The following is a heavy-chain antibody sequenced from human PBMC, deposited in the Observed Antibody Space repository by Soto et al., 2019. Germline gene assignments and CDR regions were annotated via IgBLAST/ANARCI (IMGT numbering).Heavy chain of an antibody. V-gene: IGHV1-18*01. CDR1: GYSFTTYG. CDR2: ISPSSGYT. J-gene: IGHJ4*02. CDR3: AREMWTRSGPQNFFDY. Sequence: GASVKVSYKASGYSFTTYGFCWVRQVPGQGLEWMGYISPSSGYTTYAPNLQDRVIMSTDSSTTTVYMELRSLRSDDTAVYYCAREMWTRSGPQNFFDYWGQGALVTVSS. D-gene: IGHD6-25*01.